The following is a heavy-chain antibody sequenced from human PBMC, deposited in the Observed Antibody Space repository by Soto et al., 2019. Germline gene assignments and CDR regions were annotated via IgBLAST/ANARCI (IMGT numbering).Heavy chain of an antibody. CDR2: IYPGDSDT. Sequence: GESLKLSCKGSGYSFTSYWIGWVRQMPGKGLEWMGIIYPGDSDTRYSPSFQGQVTISADKSISTAYLQWSSLKASDTAMYYCARRGYCSGGSCYWSGYYYYGMDVWGQGTTVTVSS. D-gene: IGHD2-15*01. V-gene: IGHV5-51*01. J-gene: IGHJ6*02. CDR3: ARRGYCSGGSCYWSGYYYYGMDV. CDR1: GYSFTSYW.